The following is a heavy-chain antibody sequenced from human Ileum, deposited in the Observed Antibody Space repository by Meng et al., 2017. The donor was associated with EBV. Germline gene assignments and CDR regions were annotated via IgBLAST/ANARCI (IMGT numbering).Heavy chain of an antibody. V-gene: IGHV1-69*01. CDR1: GGTFRNSA. J-gene: IGHJ4*02. CDR2: IIPMFGAP. CDR3: ARESGRGYSSDY. D-gene: IGHD5-18*01. Sequence: HVQVEQSGAVVKKPGSSVRGSCNASGGTFRNSAISWVRQAPGQGLEWMGGIIPMFGAPDYAQRFQDRVTITADESTSTVYMELNSLRSEDTAVYYCARESGRGYSSDYWGQGTLVTVSS.